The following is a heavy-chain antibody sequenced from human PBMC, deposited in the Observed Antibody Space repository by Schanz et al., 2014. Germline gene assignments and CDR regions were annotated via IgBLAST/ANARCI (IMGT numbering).Heavy chain of an antibody. CDR3: ARPRFDYGEVDY. Sequence: VQLVESGGYLVQPGGSLRLSCSASGFTFSDHYMDWIRQAPGKGLEWVSYISGTTTYTNYADSVKGRFTISRDNAKNSLYLQMNSLRTEDTAVYYCARPRFDYGEVDYWGQGTLVTVSS. J-gene: IGHJ4*02. CDR2: ISGTTTYT. CDR1: GFTFSDHY. V-gene: IGHV3-11*06. D-gene: IGHD4-17*01.